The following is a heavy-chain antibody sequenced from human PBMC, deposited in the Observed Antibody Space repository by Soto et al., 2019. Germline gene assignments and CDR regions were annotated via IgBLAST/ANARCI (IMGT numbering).Heavy chain of an antibody. Sequence: QVQLQESGPGLVKPSETLSLTCTVSGGSVTSDSYYWSWMRQPPGKELEWIGYISYRGSTNYNASLKSRVTISRDTSTNQFALRLSSVTSADTAVYYCAGLYCTRTSCWLKVWGQGTRVIVSS. J-gene: IGHJ4*02. CDR1: GGSVTSDSYY. D-gene: IGHD2-2*01. V-gene: IGHV4-61*01. CDR3: AGLYCTRTSCWLKV. CDR2: ISYRGST.